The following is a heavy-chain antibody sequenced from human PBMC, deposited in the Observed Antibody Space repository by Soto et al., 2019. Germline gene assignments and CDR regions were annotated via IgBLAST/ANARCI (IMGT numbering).Heavy chain of an antibody. CDR2: IYHSGST. J-gene: IGHJ4*02. CDR1: GGSISSGGYS. V-gene: IGHV4-30-2*01. CDR3: ARVERAECFDY. Sequence: PSETLSLTCAVSGGSISSGGYSWSWIRQPPGKGLEWIGYIYHSGSTYYNPSLKSRVTISVDRSKNQFSLKLSSVTAADTAVYYRARVERAECFDYWGQGTLVTVSS. D-gene: IGHD6-13*01.